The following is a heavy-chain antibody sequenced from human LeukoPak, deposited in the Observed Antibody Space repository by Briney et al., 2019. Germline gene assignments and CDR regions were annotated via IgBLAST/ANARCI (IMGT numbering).Heavy chain of an antibody. CDR1: GYTFTSYG. V-gene: IGHV1-18*01. Sequence: ASVKVSCKASGYTFTSYGIGWVRQAPGQGREGMGGISAYNGNTNYAQKLQGRVTMTTETSTSTAYMELRSLRSDDTAVYYCARGLGYCSGGSCYSPWFDPWGQGTLVTVSS. D-gene: IGHD2-15*01. CDR2: ISAYNGNT. CDR3: ARGLGYCSGGSCYSPWFDP. J-gene: IGHJ5*02.